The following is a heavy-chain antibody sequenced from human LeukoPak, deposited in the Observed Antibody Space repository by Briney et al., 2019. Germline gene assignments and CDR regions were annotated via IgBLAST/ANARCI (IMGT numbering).Heavy chain of an antibody. V-gene: IGHV3-20*04. J-gene: IGHJ6*04. CDR1: GFTFDDYV. CDR2: INWNGGST. D-gene: IGHD3-10*02. Sequence: GGSLRLSCAPSGFTFDDYVMSWGGQAPGKGLKWVSGINWNGGSTGYADSVKGRFTISRDNAKNSLYLQMNSLRAEDTAVYYCAELGITMIGGVWGKGTTVTISS. CDR3: AELGITMIGGV.